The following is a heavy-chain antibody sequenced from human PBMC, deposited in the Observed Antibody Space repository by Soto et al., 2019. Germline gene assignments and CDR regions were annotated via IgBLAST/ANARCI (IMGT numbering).Heavy chain of an antibody. CDR2: ITEDGSGT. J-gene: IGHJ4*02. Sequence: GSLRLSCATSGFTFSSYSIHWVRQAPGKGPVWVSRITEDGSGTTYADSVKGRFTVTRDNAKNTMYLQMSSLGAEDTAVDHCGRGTNGWREMDYWGQGTLVTVSS. CDR3: GRGTNGWREMDY. V-gene: IGHV3-74*01. D-gene: IGHD6-19*01. CDR1: GFTFSSYS.